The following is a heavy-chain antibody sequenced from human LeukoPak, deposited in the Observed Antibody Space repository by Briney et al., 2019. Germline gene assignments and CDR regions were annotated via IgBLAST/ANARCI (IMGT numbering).Heavy chain of an antibody. D-gene: IGHD1-26*01. CDR3: ARAYSPVWNGSHSLFDP. CDR2: IYTSGST. V-gene: IGHV4-4*07. Sequence: SETLSLTCTVSGGSISSYYWSWIRQPAGKGLEWIGRIYTSGSTNYNPSLKSRVTMSVDTSKNQFSLKLSSVTAADTAMYYCARAYSPVWNGSHSLFDPWGQGTLVTVSS. J-gene: IGHJ5*02. CDR1: GGSISSYY.